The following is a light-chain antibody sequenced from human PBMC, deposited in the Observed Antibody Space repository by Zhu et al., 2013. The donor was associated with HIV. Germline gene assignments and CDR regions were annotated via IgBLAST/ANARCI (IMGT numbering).Light chain of an antibody. CDR1: DLRDKH. CDR2: HSI. V-gene: IGLV3-1*01. Sequence: SYELSQPPSVSVSPGQTATVTCSGHDLRDKHVYWYQQRPGLSPILVIYHSIRRPSGIPERFSGSKSGTSASLAISGLESEDEAIYFCSTWDDTVGGWVFGGGTRGDRP. J-gene: IGLJ3*02. CDR3: STWDDTVGGWV.